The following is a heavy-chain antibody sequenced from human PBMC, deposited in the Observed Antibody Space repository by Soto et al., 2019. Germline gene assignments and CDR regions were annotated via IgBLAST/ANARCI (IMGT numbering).Heavy chain of an antibody. J-gene: IGHJ6*02. D-gene: IGHD6-6*01. CDR1: GGSISSGGYY. V-gene: IGHV4-31*03. CDR3: ARDPTSGSSSVVSYYGMDV. Sequence: PSETLSLTCTVSGGSISSGGYYWSWIRQHPGKGLEWIGYIYYSGSTYYNPSLKSRVTISVDTSKNQFSLKLSSVTAADTAVYYCARDPTSGSSSVVSYYGMDVWGQGTTVTVSS. CDR2: IYYSGST.